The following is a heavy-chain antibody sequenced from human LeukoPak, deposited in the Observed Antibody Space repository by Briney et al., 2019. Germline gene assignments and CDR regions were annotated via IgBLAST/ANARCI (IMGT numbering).Heavy chain of an antibody. CDR1: GGTFSSYA. J-gene: IGHJ4*02. V-gene: IGHV1-69*05. Sequence: SVKVSCKACGGTFSSYAISWVRQAPGQGLELMGGIIPIFVTANYAQKFQGRVTITTDESTSTAYMELSSLRFEDTAVYYCARTVITMVRGVIGYYFDYWGQGTLVTFSS. CDR2: IIPIFVTA. D-gene: IGHD3-10*01. CDR3: ARTVITMVRGVIGYYFDY.